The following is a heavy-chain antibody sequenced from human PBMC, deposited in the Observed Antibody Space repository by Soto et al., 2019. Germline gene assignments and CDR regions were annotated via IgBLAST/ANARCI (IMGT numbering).Heavy chain of an antibody. V-gene: IGHV3-53*01. CDR2: LYSDGTAT. J-gene: IGHJ5*02. D-gene: IGHD2-15*01. CDR3: ARGVPVGVIGRFDFDP. Sequence: GGSLRLSCAASGCSISDNYMTWVRQAPGTGLGWVSVLYSDGTATSYADSVKGRFTVSRDTSKNTLSLQLDSLGAEDTAVYYCARGVPVGVIGRFDFDPWGQGTLVTVSS. CDR1: GCSISDNY.